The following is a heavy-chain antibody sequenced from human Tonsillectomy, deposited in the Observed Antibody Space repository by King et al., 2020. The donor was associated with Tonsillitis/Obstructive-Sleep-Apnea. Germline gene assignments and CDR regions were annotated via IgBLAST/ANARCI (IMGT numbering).Heavy chain of an antibody. CDR2: ISYDGTNK. D-gene: IGHD2-2*02. Sequence: VQLVESGGGVVQPGRSLRLSCAASGFTFINYSMHWVRQAPGKGLEWVSVISYDGTNKNYADSVKGRFTISRDNSKNTLYLKMNSLRADDTAVYYCARGGDQLVYYYYYYYYMDV. CDR3: ARGGDQLVYYYYYYYYMDV. CDR1: GFTFINYS. V-gene: IGHV3-30*01. J-gene: IGHJ6*03.